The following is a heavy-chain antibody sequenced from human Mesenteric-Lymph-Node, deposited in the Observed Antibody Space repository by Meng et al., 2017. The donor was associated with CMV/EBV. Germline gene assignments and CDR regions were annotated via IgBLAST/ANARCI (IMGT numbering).Heavy chain of an antibody. CDR1: GFSVSTNY. V-gene: IGHV3-53*01. Sequence: GESLKISCAVSGFSVSTNYLTWVRQAPGKGLEWVSVFYTDSSTYYTDSVQGRFTISRDNSKRMLYLEMTSLRAEDTAVYYCATAIEVALDYWGRGTPVTVSS. J-gene: IGHJ4*02. CDR3: ATAIEVALDY. CDR2: FYTDSST. D-gene: IGHD6-19*01.